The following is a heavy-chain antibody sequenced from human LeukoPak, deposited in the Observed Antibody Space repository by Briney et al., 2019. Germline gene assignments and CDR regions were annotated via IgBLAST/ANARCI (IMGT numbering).Heavy chain of an antibody. J-gene: IGHJ4*02. CDR2: IYYSGST. V-gene: IGHV4-39*07. CDR1: GGSISSSSYY. D-gene: IGHD2-21*02. Sequence: SETLSLTCTVSGGSISSSSYYWGWIRQPPGKGLEWIGSIYYSGSTYYNPSLKSRVTISVDTSKNQFSLKLSSVTAADTAVYYCARVVVVTAENDYWGRGTLVTVSS. CDR3: ARVVVVTAENDY.